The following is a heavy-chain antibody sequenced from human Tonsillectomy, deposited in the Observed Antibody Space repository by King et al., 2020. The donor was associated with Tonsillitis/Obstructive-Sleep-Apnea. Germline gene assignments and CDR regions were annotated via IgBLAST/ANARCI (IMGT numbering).Heavy chain of an antibody. CDR1: GGSFSKYY. CDR2: INHGGST. V-gene: IGHV4-34*01. CDR3: AGGIPITIVRGVINADF. D-gene: IGHD3-10*01. J-gene: IGHJ4*02. Sequence: QVQLQQWGAGLLKPSETLSLTCAVYGGSFSKYYWNWIRQPPGKGLEWIGEINHGGSTNYNPSLKSRVAISVDTSKNQFSLRLTSVTAADTAVYFCAGGIPITIVRGVINADFWGQGTLVTVSS.